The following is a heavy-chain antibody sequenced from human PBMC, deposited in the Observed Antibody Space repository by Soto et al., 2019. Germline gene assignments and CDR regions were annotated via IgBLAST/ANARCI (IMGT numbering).Heavy chain of an antibody. V-gene: IGHV3-21*01. CDR2: ISSSSSYI. CDR3: AGYAKTLCTGDESVYYSGMDV. J-gene: IGHJ6*02. D-gene: IGHD2-2*01. Sequence: EVQLVESGGGLVKPGGSLRLSCAASGFTFSSYSMNWVRQAPGKGLEWVSSISSSSSYIDYADSVKGRVNIYRDIAMNPWYLQMNSLRADDTAVYYCAGYAKTLCTGDESVYYSGMDVWGQGSTVTVSS. CDR1: GFTFSSYS.